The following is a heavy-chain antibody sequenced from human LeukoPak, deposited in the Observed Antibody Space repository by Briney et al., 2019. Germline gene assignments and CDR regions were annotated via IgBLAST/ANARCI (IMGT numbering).Heavy chain of an antibody. D-gene: IGHD2-2*01. J-gene: IGHJ4*02. Sequence: SETLSLTCTVSGGSITNYYWSWIRQPPGKGLEWIGYIYYSGRTNYNPSLKSRVTISVDTSKSQFSLKLSSVTAADTAVYYCARGRYCSSTSCPIFDYWGQGTLVTVSS. CDR1: GGSITNYY. CDR2: IYYSGRT. CDR3: ARGRYCSSTSCPIFDY. V-gene: IGHV4-59*01.